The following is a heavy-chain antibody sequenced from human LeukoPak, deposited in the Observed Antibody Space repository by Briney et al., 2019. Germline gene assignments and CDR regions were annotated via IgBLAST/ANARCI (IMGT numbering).Heavy chain of an antibody. CDR1: GFTFSTYC. D-gene: IGHD3-9*01. Sequence: GGSLRLSCAASGFTFSTYCMHWVRQAPATGLEWVAVIQYDGKNIYYADSVKGRFTISRDNSKNTLYLEMNSLRAEDAAVYYCARAEGVRDFDWSRPFDPWGQGTLVTVSS. CDR3: ARAEGVRDFDWSRPFDP. CDR2: IQYDGKNI. J-gene: IGHJ5*02. V-gene: IGHV3-30*02.